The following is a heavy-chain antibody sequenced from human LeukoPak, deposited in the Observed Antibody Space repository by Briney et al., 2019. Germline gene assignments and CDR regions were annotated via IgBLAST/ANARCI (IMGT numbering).Heavy chain of an antibody. J-gene: IGHJ4*02. D-gene: IGHD3-22*01. Sequence: ASVKVSCKASGYTFTGYYMHWVRQAPGQGLEWMGWINPNSGGTNYAQKFQGRVTMTRDTSISTAYMEPSRLRSDDTAVYYCARVSPWSYYYDSSGYYLDYWGQGTLVTVSS. CDR2: INPNSGGT. CDR1: GYTFTGYY. V-gene: IGHV1-2*02. CDR3: ARVSPWSYYYDSSGYYLDY.